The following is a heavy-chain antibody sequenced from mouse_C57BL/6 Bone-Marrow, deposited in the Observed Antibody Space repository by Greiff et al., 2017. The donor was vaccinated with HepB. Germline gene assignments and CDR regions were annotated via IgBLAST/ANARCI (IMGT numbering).Heavy chain of an antibody. Sequence: DVHLVESGGGLVQPGGSLKLSCAASGFTFSDYGMAWVRQAPRKGPEWVAFISNLAYSIYYADTVTGRFTISRENATNTLYLEMSSLRSEDTAMYYGARHGVVAPFAYWGEGTLVTVSA. CDR1: GFTFSDYG. CDR2: ISNLAYSI. D-gene: IGHD1-1*01. CDR3: ARHGVVAPFAY. V-gene: IGHV5-15*01. J-gene: IGHJ3*01.